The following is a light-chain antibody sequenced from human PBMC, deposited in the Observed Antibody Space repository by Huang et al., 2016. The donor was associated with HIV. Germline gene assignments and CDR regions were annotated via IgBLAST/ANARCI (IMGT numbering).Light chain of an antibody. J-gene: IGKJ5*01. CDR2: GIS. Sequence: EVVMTQSPATLSVSPGERATLSCRASQRIGSNYLAWYQQKPGQAPRLLIYGISTRATGIPARFSGRGAGTEFTLTISSLQSEDFAVYYCQQYTDWPITFGQGTRLEIK. CDR1: QRIGSN. V-gene: IGKV3-15*01. CDR3: QQYTDWPIT.